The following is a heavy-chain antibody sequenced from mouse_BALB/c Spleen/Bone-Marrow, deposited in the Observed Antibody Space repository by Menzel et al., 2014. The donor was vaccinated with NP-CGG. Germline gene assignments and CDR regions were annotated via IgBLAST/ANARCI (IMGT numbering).Heavy chain of an antibody. D-gene: IGHD2-10*02. CDR1: GFTFXDFY. CDR2: SRNKAKYYTT. J-gene: IGHJ3*01. CDR3: ARDVGYGNYFVY. Sequence: EVNVVESGGGLVQPGDSLRLSCATSGFTFXDFYMEWVRQPPGKRLEWIAASRNKAKYYTTEYSASVKGRFIVSRDTSLSVLYLQMNALRAEDTAIYYCARDVGYGNYFVYWGQGTLVTVSA. V-gene: IGHV7-1*02.